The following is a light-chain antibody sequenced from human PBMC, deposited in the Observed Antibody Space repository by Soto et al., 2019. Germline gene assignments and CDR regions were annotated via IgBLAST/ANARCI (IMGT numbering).Light chain of an antibody. V-gene: IGLV1-40*01. Sequence: QSVLTQPPSVSGAPGQTVTISCTGSTSNIGAGYDVHWYQQLPGTAPKLLIYGNTNRPSGVPDRFSGSKSGTSASLAITGLQAEDEAHYYCQSYDSSLTAPDIFGTGTKVTVL. J-gene: IGLJ1*01. CDR2: GNT. CDR1: TSNIGAGYD. CDR3: QSYDSSLTAPDI.